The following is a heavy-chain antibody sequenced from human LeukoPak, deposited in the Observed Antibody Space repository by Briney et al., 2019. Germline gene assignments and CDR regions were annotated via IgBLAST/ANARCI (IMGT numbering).Heavy chain of an antibody. D-gene: IGHD2-15*01. CDR3: ARDLSVVVAATPFWFDP. CDR2: IIPSLGIA. V-gene: IGHV1-69*04. CDR1: GGTFSSYA. Sequence: SVKVSCKASGGTFSSYAISWVRQAPGQGVEWMGRIIPSLGIANYAQKFQGTVTITADKSTSTAYMELSSLRTEDTAVYYCARDLSVVVAATPFWFDPWGQGTLVTVSS. J-gene: IGHJ5*02.